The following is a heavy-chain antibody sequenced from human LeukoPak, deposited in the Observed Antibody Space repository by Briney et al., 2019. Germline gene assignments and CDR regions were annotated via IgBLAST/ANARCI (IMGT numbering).Heavy chain of an antibody. Sequence: GGSLRLSCAASGFTFSSYCMSWVRQAPGKGLEWVANIKQDGSEKYYVYSVNGLFTLSRDNAKSSLYLQMNSLRAEDTAVYYCARVGREFRGVILDYYYYYYMDGWGKGTTVTVSS. CDR2: IKQDGSEK. D-gene: IGHD3-10*01. CDR3: ARVGREFRGVILDYYYYYYMDG. J-gene: IGHJ6*03. V-gene: IGHV3-7*01. CDR1: GFTFSSYC.